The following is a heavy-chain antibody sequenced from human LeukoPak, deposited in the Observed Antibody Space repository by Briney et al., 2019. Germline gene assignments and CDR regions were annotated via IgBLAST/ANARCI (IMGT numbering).Heavy chain of an antibody. D-gene: IGHD3-3*01. CDR1: GFTFSSYG. CDR2: ISYDGSNK. CDR3: AKAGPLYDFWSSPPGYYYYYMDV. J-gene: IGHJ6*03. V-gene: IGHV3-30*18. Sequence: GGSLRLSCAASGFTFSSYGMRWVRQAPGKGLEWVAVISYDGSNKYYADSVKGRFTISRDNSKNTLYLQMNSLRAEDTAVYYCAKAGPLYDFWSSPPGYYYYYMDVWGKGTTVTVSS.